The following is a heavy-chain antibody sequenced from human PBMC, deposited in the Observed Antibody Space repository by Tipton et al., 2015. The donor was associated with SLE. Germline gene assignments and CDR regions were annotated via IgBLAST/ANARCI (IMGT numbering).Heavy chain of an antibody. D-gene: IGHD6-19*01. CDR1: GFTFSSYE. CDR2: ISSSGSTI. Sequence: SLRLSCAASGFTFSSYEMNWVRQAPGKGLEWVSYISSSGSTIYYADSVKGRFTISRDNSKNTLYLQMNSLRAEDTAVYYCASGSSGWGSFDYWGQGTLVTVSS. CDR3: ASGSSGWGSFDY. V-gene: IGHV3-48*03. J-gene: IGHJ4*02.